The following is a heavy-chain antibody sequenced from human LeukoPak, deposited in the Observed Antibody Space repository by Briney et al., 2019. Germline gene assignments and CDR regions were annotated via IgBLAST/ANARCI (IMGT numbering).Heavy chain of an antibody. D-gene: IGHD1-1*01. CDR1: GFTFSSYT. J-gene: IGHJ4*02. Sequence: GGSLRLSCAASGFTFSSYTMNWVRQAPGKGLEWVSSISSSSSYIYYADSMKGRFTISRDNAKNSLYLRMNSLRAEDTAVYYCATPPLEGGFWGQGTLVTVSS. V-gene: IGHV3-21*01. CDR2: ISSSSSYI. CDR3: ATPPLEGGF.